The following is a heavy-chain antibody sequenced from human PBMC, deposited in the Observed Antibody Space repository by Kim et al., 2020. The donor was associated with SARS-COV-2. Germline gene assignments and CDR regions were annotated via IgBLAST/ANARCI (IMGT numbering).Heavy chain of an antibody. CDR3: ATHNNVWGFAY. V-gene: IGHV1-3*01. Sequence: ASVKVSCKTSGYIFTSIIIQWVRQAPGQRPEWVGWINPASYNRRYSQKFQGRVTITSDTSANTVYMELSSLTSEDTAVFYCATHNNVWGFAYWGQGTLVTVSS. CDR2: INPASYNR. D-gene: IGHD7-27*01. CDR1: GYIFTSII. J-gene: IGHJ4*02.